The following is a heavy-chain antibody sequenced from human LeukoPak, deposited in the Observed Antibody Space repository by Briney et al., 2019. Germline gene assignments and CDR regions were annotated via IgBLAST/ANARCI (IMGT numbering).Heavy chain of an antibody. Sequence: GGSLRLSCAASGFTFDDYGMSWVRQAPGKGLEWVSAISGSGGSTYYADSVKGRFTISRDNSKNTLYLQMNSLRAEDTAVYYCAKDRNPGYSSSWFHELIFDYSGQGTLVTVSS. V-gene: IGHV3-23*01. CDR1: GFTFDDYG. J-gene: IGHJ4*02. D-gene: IGHD6-13*01. CDR2: ISGSGGST. CDR3: AKDRNPGYSSSWFHELIFDY.